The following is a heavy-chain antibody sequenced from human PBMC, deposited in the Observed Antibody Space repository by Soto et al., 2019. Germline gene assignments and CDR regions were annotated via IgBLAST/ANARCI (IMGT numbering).Heavy chain of an antibody. V-gene: IGHV2-26*01. Sequence: QVTLKESGPVLVKPTETLTLTCTVSGFSLSNARMGVSWIRQPPGKALEWLAHIFSNDEKSYSTSLKSRLTISKDTSKSQVVLTMTNMDPVDTATYYCARMRLHCSSTSCYDGWFDPWGQGTLVTVSS. CDR3: ARMRLHCSSTSCYDGWFDP. CDR1: GFSLSNARMG. J-gene: IGHJ5*02. D-gene: IGHD2-2*01. CDR2: IFSNDEK.